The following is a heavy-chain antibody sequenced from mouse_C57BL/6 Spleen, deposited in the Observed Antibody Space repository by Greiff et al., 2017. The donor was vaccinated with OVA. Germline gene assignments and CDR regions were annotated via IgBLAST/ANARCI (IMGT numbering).Heavy chain of an antibody. V-gene: IGHV1-64*01. CDR1: CYTFTSYW. Sequence: PLPPPFSYLLNPFSSFNFSFNSSCYTFTSYWMHWVKQSPLQCLEWIGMIHPNIGSTNYNEKFKSKATLTVDKSSSTAYMQLSSLTSEDSAVYYCAKGLLYYAMDYWGQGTSVTVSS. CDR3: AKGLLYYAMDY. D-gene: IGHD2-3*01. CDR2: IHPNIGST. J-gene: IGHJ4*01.